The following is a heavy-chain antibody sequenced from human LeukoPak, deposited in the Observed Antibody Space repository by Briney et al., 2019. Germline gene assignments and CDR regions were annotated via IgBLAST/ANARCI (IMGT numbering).Heavy chain of an antibody. D-gene: IGHD5-24*01. CDR3: ARERGLGWLSYYFDY. CDR2: ISSSGSTI. V-gene: IGHV3-11*01. J-gene: IGHJ4*02. CDR1: GFTFSDYY. Sequence: GGSLRLSCAASGFTFSDYYMSWIRQAPEKGLEWVSYISSSGSTIYYADSVKGRFTISRDNAKNSLYLQMNSLRAEDTAVYYCARERGLGWLSYYFDYWGQGTLVTVSS.